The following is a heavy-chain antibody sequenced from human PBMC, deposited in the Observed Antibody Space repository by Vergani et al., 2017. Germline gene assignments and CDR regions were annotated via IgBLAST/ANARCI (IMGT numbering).Heavy chain of an antibody. V-gene: IGHV4-4*02. Sequence: QVQLQESGPGLVKPSGTLSLTCAVSGGSISSSNWWSWVRQPPGKGLEWIGEIYHSGSTNYNPSLKSRVTISVDKSKNQFSLKLSSVTAADTAVYYCARATXLNYYDSSGYYYAYYFDYWGQGTLVTVSS. J-gene: IGHJ4*02. CDR1: GGSISSSNW. D-gene: IGHD3-22*01. CDR3: ARATXLNYYDSSGYYYAYYFDY. CDR2: IYHSGST.